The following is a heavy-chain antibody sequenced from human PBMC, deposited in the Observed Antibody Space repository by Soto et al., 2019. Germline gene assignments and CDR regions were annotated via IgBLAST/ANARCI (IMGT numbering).Heavy chain of an antibody. CDR2: IYYRGST. V-gene: IGHV4-59*12. CDR3: ARCSAVLWFGELLHYYGMDV. CDR1: GGSLSSYY. Sequence: PSETLSLTCTVSGGSLSSYYWSWIRQPPGKGLEWIGYIYYRGSTNYNPSLKSRVTISVDTSKNQFSLKLTSVTAADTAVYYCARCSAVLWFGELLHYYGMDVWGQGTTVTVSS. J-gene: IGHJ6*02. D-gene: IGHD3-10*01.